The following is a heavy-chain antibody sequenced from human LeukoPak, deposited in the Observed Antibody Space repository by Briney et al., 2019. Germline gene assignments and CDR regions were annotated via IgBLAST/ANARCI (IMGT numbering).Heavy chain of an antibody. CDR1: GFTFSSYS. J-gene: IGHJ4*02. D-gene: IGHD3-3*01. CDR3: APRYDFWSGYHDY. CDR2: ISGSGGST. Sequence: GGSLRLSCAASGFTFSSYSMNWVRQAPGKGLEWVSAISGSGGSTYYADSVKGRFTISRDNSKNTLYLQMNSLRAEDTAVYYCAPRYDFWSGYHDYWGQGTLVTVSS. V-gene: IGHV3-23*01.